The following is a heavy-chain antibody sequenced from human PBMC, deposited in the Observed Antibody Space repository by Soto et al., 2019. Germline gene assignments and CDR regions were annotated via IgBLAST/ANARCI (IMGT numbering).Heavy chain of an antibody. CDR3: AKGVSGAHDAFDI. J-gene: IGHJ3*02. Sequence: GGSLRLSCAASGFTFSSYGMHWVRQAPGKGLEWVAVISYDGSNKYYADSVKGRFTISRDNSKNTLYLQMNSLRAEDTAVYYCAKGVSGAHDAFDIWGQGTMVTVSS. D-gene: IGHD3-3*01. CDR2: ISYDGSNK. V-gene: IGHV3-30*18. CDR1: GFTFSSYG.